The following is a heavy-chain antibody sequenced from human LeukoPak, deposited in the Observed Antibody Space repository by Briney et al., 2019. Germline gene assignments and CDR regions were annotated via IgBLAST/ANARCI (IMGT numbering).Heavy chain of an antibody. J-gene: IGHJ5*02. CDR1: GFTFSSYS. V-gene: IGHV3-48*04. CDR3: ARGIAAARGWFDP. Sequence: GGSLRLSCAASGFTFSSYSMNWVRQAPGKGLEWVSYISSSGSTIYYADSVKGRFTISRDNAKNSLYLQMNSLRAEDTAVYYCARGIAAARGWFDPWGQGTLVTVSS. CDR2: ISSSGSTI. D-gene: IGHD6-13*01.